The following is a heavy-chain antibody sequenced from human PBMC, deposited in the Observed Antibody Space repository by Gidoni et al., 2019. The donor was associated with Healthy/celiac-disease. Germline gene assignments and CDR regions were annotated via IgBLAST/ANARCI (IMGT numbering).Heavy chain of an antibody. CDR3: ASLTAGHFDY. D-gene: IGHD6-13*01. CDR2: IYYSGRT. CDR1: GGSISRYY. V-gene: IGHV4-59*01. J-gene: IGHJ4*02. Sequence: QVQLQESGPGLVKPSETLSLTCTVPGGSISRYYWSWIRPPPGKGLEWIGDIYYSGRTNYTTAHKSRVTKSVDTSKNQVSRKLSSVTAADTAVYYCASLTAGHFDYWGQGTLVTVSS.